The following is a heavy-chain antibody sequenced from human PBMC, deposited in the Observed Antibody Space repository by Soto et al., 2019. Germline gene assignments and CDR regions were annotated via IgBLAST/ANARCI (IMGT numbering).Heavy chain of an antibody. J-gene: IGHJ6*04. D-gene: IGHD1-1*01. Sequence: QVQLQESGPGLLKPSGTLSLTCGVSGDSITSTNWVSWVRQPPGRGLEWIGDIYHSGTTHYNPSLQSRITILLDESKNQFSLNLRSVTAADTAEYYCARLNGTDHYGLDVLGEGTTVSFFS. V-gene: IGHV4-4*02. CDR2: IYHSGTT. CDR1: GDSITSTNW. CDR3: ARLNGTDHYGLDV.